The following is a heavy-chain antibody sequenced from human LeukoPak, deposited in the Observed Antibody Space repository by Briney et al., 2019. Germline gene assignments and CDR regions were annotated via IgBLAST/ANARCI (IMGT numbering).Heavy chain of an antibody. V-gene: IGHV4-59*01. CDR3: ARDGSDFWSGLAGAFDI. CDR2: IYYSGST. CDR1: GGSISSYY. J-gene: IGHJ3*02. Sequence: SETLSLTCTVSGGSISSYYWSWIRQPPGKGLEWIGYIYYSGSTNYNPSLKSRVTISVDTSKNQFSLKLSSVTAADTAVYYCARDGSDFWSGLAGAFDIWGQGTMVTVSS. D-gene: IGHD3-3*01.